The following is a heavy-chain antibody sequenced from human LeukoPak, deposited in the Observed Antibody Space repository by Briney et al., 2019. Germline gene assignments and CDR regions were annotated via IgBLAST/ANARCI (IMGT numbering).Heavy chain of an antibody. CDR1: GGSFSGYY. CDR2: IYYSGST. CDR3: ARYGDYYGSGSYYTPFDY. D-gene: IGHD3-10*01. J-gene: IGHJ4*02. Sequence: ASETLSLTCAVYGGSFSGYYWSWIRQPPGKGLEWIGYIYYSGSTNYNPSLKSRVTISVDTSKNQFSLKLSSVTAADTAVYYCARYGDYYGSGSYYTPFDYWGQGTLVTVSS. V-gene: IGHV4-59*08.